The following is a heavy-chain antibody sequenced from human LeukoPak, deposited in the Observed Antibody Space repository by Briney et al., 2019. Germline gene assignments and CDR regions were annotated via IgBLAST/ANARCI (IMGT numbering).Heavy chain of an antibody. CDR1: GFTFSSYE. J-gene: IGHJ6*03. CDR2: ISSSGSTI. D-gene: IGHD3-9*01. Sequence: GGSLRLPCAASGFTFSSYEMNWVRQAPGKGLEWVPYISSSGSTIYYADSVKGRFTISRDNAKNSLYLQMNSLRAEDTAVYYCARALRYFDWLSYYMDVWGKGTTVTISS. V-gene: IGHV3-48*03. CDR3: ARALRYFDWLSYYMDV.